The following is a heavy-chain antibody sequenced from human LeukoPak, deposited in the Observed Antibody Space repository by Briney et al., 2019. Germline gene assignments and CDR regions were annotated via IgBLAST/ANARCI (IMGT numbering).Heavy chain of an antibody. CDR2: ISSSSSYI. CDR1: GFTFSSYS. D-gene: IGHD6-13*01. CDR3: AREGDSSSWTYYFDY. Sequence: GGSLRLSCAASGFTFSSYSMNWVRQAPGKGLEWVSSISSSSSYIYYADSVKGRFTISRDNAKNSLYLQMNSLRGEDTAVYYCAREGDSSSWTYYFDYWGQGTLVTASS. J-gene: IGHJ4*02. V-gene: IGHV3-21*01.